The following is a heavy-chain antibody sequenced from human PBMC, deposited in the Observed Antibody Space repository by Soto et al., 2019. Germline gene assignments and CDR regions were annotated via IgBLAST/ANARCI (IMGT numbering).Heavy chain of an antibody. J-gene: IGHJ6*03. CDR1: GFTFSNAW. D-gene: IGHD2-2*01. CDR3: TTDFVVVPAASRDYYYYYYYMDV. V-gene: IGHV3-15*01. CDR2: IKSKTDGGTT. Sequence: GGSLRLSCAASGFTFSNAWMSWVRQAPGKGLEWVGRIKSKTDGGTTDYAAPVKGRFTISRDDSKNTLYLQMNSLKTEDTAVYYCTTDFVVVPAASRDYYYYYYYMDVWGKGTTVTVSS.